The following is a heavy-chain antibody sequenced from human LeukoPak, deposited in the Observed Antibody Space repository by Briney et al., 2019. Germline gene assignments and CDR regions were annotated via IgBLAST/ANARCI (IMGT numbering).Heavy chain of an antibody. CDR2: IYYSGST. D-gene: IGHD1-26*01. J-gene: IGHJ4*02. Sequence: SETLSLTCTVSGGSVSSYYWSWIRQPPGKGLEWIGYIYYSGSTNYNPSLKSRVTISVDTSKTQFSLKLSSVTAADTAVYYCARHQGSGSLYYFDYWGQGTLVTVSS. CDR3: ARHQGSGSLYYFDY. V-gene: IGHV4-59*02. CDR1: GGSVSSYY.